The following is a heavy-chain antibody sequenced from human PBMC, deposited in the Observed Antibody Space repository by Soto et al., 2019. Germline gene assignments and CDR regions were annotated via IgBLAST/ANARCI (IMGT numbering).Heavy chain of an antibody. Sequence: ASVKVSCKASGYTFTGYYMHWVRQAPGQGLEWMGWINPNSGGTNYAQKFQGRVTMTRDTSISTAYMELSRLRSDDTAVYYCARDTYGYYDSSGYYYYDYWGQGTLVTVS. J-gene: IGHJ4*02. CDR2: INPNSGGT. V-gene: IGHV1-2*02. CDR1: GYTFTGYY. D-gene: IGHD3-22*01. CDR3: ARDTYGYYDSSGYYYYDY.